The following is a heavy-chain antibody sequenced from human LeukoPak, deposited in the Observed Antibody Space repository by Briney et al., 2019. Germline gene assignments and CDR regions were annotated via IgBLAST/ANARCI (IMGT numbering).Heavy chain of an antibody. CDR3: ACSRLYYYDSSGYPDQTDY. CDR1: GGSISSYY. D-gene: IGHD3-22*01. Sequence: PSETLSLTCTVSGGSISSYYWSWIRQPAGKGLEWIGRIYTSGSTNYNPSLKSRATMSVDTSKNQFSLKLSSVTAADTAVYYCACSRLYYYDSSGYPDQTDYWGQGTLVTVSS. J-gene: IGHJ4*02. CDR2: IYTSGST. V-gene: IGHV4-4*07.